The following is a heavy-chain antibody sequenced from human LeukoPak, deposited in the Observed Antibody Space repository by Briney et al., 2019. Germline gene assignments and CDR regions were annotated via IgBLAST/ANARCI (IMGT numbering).Heavy chain of an antibody. Sequence: PGGSLRLSCAASGFTFSSYAMSWVRQAPGKGLEWVSGINWNGGSSGYADSVKGRFTISRDNAKNSLYLQMNSLRAEDTALYYCARAYSSSWYFFDYWSQGTLVTVSS. J-gene: IGHJ4*02. V-gene: IGHV3-20*04. CDR2: INWNGGSS. D-gene: IGHD6-13*01. CDR3: ARAYSSSWYFFDY. CDR1: GFTFSSYA.